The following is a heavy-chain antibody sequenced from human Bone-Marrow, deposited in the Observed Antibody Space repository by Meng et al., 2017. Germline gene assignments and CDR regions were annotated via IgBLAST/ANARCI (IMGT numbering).Heavy chain of an antibody. CDR1: GYTFSSYY. D-gene: IGHD1-26*01. V-gene: IGHV1-46*01. J-gene: IGHJ4*02. CDR2: INPSGGNT. CDR3: ARGGQGELYYFDY. Sequence: VRVWAWGKKPGASVKVSCKASGYTFSSYYLHWVRQAPGQGLEWMGIINPSGGNTKYAQKFQGRVTMTRDTSTSTVYMELSSLRSEDTAVYYCARGGQGELYYFDYWGPGTLVTVSS.